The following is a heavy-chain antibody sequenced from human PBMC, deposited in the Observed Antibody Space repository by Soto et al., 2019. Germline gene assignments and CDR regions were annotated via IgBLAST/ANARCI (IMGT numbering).Heavy chain of an antibody. CDR3: ARDDIVVVTAAEYYYYGMDV. V-gene: IGHV1-69*13. CDR2: IIPIFGTA. J-gene: IGHJ6*02. CDR1: GGTFSSYA. D-gene: IGHD2-21*02. Sequence: ASVKVSCKASGGTFSSYAISWVRQAPGQGLEWMGGIIPIFGTANYAQKFQGRVTITADESTSTAYMELSSLRSEDTAVYYCARDDIVVVTAAEYYYYGMDVWGQGTKVTVS.